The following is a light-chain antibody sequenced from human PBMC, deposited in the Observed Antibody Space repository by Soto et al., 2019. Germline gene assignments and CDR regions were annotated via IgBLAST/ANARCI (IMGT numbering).Light chain of an antibody. Sequence: IQMTQSPSTLSASVGDRVAITCRASQSIGICLAWYQQKPGKAPRLLIYKASSLESGVPSRFSGSGYGTEFTLTISSLQPEDFATYYCQQYNSYPWTFGQGTKVEIK. CDR2: KAS. CDR1: QSIGIC. V-gene: IGKV1-5*03. J-gene: IGKJ1*01. CDR3: QQYNSYPWT.